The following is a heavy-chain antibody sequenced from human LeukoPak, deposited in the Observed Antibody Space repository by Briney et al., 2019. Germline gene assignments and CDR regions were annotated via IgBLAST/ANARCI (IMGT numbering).Heavy chain of an antibody. V-gene: IGHV1-46*01. CDR2: INPSGGST. CDR1: GYTFTSYY. Sequence: ASVKVSCKASGYTFTSYYMHWVRQAPGQGLEWMGIINPSGGSTSYAQKFQGRVTMTRDTSTSTVYMELSSLRSEDTAVYYCAAGLYYDFWSGCYTPIFYGMDVWGQGTTVSVSS. CDR3: AAGLYYDFWSGCYTPIFYGMDV. D-gene: IGHD3-3*01. J-gene: IGHJ6*02.